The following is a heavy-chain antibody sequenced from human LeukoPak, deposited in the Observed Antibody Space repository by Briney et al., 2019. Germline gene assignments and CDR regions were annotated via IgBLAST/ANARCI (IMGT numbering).Heavy chain of an antibody. J-gene: IGHJ4*02. D-gene: IGHD1-26*01. CDR1: GGSISSYY. CDR2: IYYSGST. CDR3: ASSVGVLHNYFDY. Sequence: SETLSLTCTVSGGSISSYYWSWIRQPPGKGLEWIGYIYYSGSTYYNPSLKSRVTISVDTSKNQFSLKLSSVTAADTAVYYCASSVGVLHNYFDYWGQGTLVTVSS. V-gene: IGHV4-59*12.